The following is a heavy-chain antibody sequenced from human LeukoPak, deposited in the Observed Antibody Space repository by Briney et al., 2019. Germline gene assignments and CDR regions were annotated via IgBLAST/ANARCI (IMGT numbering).Heavy chain of an antibody. Sequence: PGGSLRLSCAASGFTFSNYWMHWVRQAPGKGLVWGSRINNDGTSTSYAHSLQGRLSLSRDNAKNTVYLQVNNLRADDTAVYYCARDPTYSSGWYEDYFDYWGQGTLVIISS. D-gene: IGHD6-19*01. CDR2: INNDGTST. CDR3: ARDPTYSSGWYEDYFDY. V-gene: IGHV3-74*01. CDR1: GFTFSNYW. J-gene: IGHJ4*02.